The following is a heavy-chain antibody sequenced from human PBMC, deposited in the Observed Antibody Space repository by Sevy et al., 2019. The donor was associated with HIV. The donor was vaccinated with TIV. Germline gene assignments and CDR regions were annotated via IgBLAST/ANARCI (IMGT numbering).Heavy chain of an antibody. CDR2: ISYDGNYK. J-gene: IGHJ4*02. Sequence: GGSLRLSCVASGFTFPIYSVLWVRQAPGKGLEWLTLISYDGNYKYYADSVKGRVTISRDNSNNILYLQMSSLRVEDTALYFCARVAVEYCTNDCYHRFDHWGLGTLVTVSS. V-gene: IGHV3-30*04. CDR3: ARVAVEYCTNDCYHRFDH. D-gene: IGHD2-8*01. CDR1: GFTFPIYS.